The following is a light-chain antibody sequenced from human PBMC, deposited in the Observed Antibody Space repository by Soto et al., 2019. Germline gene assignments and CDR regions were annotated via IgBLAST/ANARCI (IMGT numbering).Light chain of an antibody. Sequence: DIQKTQSPSTLSASVGDRVTITCRASQRISSWLAWYQQKPGEAPKILIYKASTLESGVPSRFSGSGSGTEFTLTISSLQPDDFATYYCQQYDYYPYTFCQGTKLEIK. CDR1: QRISSW. V-gene: IGKV1-5*03. J-gene: IGKJ2*01. CDR2: KAS. CDR3: QQYDYYPYT.